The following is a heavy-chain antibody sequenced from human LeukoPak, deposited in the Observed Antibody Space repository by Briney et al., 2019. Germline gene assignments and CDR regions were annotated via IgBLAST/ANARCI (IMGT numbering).Heavy chain of an antibody. V-gene: IGHV6-1*01. CDR1: GDSVSSNSAA. CDR2: TYYRSKWYN. Sequence: SQTLSLTCAISGDSVSSNSAAWNWIRQSPSRGLEWLERTYYRSKWYNDYAVSVKSRITINPDTSKNQFSLQLNSVTPEDTAVYYCARDFRYYYDSSGPGLDYWGQGTLVTVSS. CDR3: ARDFRYYYDSSGPGLDY. J-gene: IGHJ4*02. D-gene: IGHD3-22*01.